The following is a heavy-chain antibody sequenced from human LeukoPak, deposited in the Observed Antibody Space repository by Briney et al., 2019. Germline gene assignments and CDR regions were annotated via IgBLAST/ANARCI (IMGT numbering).Heavy chain of an antibody. CDR1: GFTFSSYS. V-gene: IGHV3-48*04. CDR2: ISSRGTTI. D-gene: IGHD2-21*01. J-gene: IGHJ4*02. CDR3: ARVTDWYIDY. Sequence: GGSLRLSCAASGFTFSSYSMNWVRQAPGKGLEWVSYISSRGTTIYYADSVKGRFTISRDNAKNSLYLQMNRLRAEDTAVYYCARVTDWYIDYWGQGTLVTVSS.